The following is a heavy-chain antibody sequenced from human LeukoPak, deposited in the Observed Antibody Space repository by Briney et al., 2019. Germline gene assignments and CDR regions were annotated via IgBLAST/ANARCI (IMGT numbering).Heavy chain of an antibody. CDR3: ARQLEYYGRFDP. CDR2: IIPIFGTA. CDR1: GGTFSSYA. J-gene: IGHJ5*02. Sequence: GASVKVSCKASGGTFSSYAISWVRQAPGQGLEWMGGIIPIFGTANYAQKFQGRVTITADESTSTAYMELSSLRSEDTAVYYCARQLEYYGRFDPWGQGTLVTVSS. D-gene: IGHD3-10*01. V-gene: IGHV1-69*13.